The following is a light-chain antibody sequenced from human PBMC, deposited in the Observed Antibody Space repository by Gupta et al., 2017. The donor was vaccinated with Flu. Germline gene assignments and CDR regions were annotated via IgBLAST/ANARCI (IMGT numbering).Light chain of an antibody. CDR3: GAWDDSLSGYV. Sequence: QSVLTQPPSASGTPGQRVTISCSGTSSNSGRDYVYWYQQLPGMAPKLLIYRDSQRPSGVPDRFSGSKAGATASLAISGLRSEDEADYFCGAWDDSLSGYVFGPGTKVSVL. CDR2: RDS. J-gene: IGLJ1*01. CDR1: SSNSGRDY. V-gene: IGLV1-47*01.